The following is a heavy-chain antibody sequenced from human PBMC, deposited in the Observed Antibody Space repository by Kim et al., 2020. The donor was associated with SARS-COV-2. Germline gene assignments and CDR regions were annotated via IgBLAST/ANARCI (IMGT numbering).Heavy chain of an antibody. V-gene: IGHV4-34*01. J-gene: IGHJ5*02. D-gene: IGHD6-13*01. Sequence: LKGRVTISVDTSKNQFSLKLSAVTAADTAVYYCARGGIAAAGTGRWFDPWGQGTLVTVSS. CDR3: ARGGIAAAGTGRWFDP.